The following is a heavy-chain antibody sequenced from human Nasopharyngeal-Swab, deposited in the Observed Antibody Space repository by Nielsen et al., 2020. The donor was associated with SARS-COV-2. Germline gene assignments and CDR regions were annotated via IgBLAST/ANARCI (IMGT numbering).Heavy chain of an antibody. J-gene: IGHJ4*02. CDR3: ATDGDQYYYGSGSYGY. V-gene: IGHV3-11*04. CDR1: GFTFSDYY. D-gene: IGHD3-10*01. CDR2: ISSSGSTI. Sequence: SCAASGFTFSDYYMSWIRQAPGKGLEWVSHISSSGSTISYTDSVEGRFTISRDNAKNSLYLQLNSLRAEDTAVYYCATDGDQYYYGSGSYGYWGQGTPVTVSS.